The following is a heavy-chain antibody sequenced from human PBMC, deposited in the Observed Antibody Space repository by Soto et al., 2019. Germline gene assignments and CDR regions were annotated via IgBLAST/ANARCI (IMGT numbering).Heavy chain of an antibody. Sequence: PGGSLRLSCAASGFTFSSYAMSWVRQAPGKGLEWVSAISGSGGSTYYADSVKGRFTISRDNSKNTLYLQMNSLRAEDTAVYYCAKDRALVPAATFRNWFDPWGQGTLVTVSS. J-gene: IGHJ5*02. CDR2: ISGSGGST. CDR1: GFTFSSYA. D-gene: IGHD2-2*01. V-gene: IGHV3-23*01. CDR3: AKDRALVPAATFRNWFDP.